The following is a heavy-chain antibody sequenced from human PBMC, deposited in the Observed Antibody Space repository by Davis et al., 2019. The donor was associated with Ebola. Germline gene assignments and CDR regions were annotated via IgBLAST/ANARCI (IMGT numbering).Heavy chain of an antibody. CDR1: GFTFTSYS. CDR2: INTRGDAR. CDR3: ARDYLFAFDS. V-gene: IGHV3-48*02. J-gene: IGHJ4*02. Sequence: PGGSLRLSCVTSGFTFTSYSFNWVRQSPGRGLEWVAHINTRGDARVYADSVKGRFTISRDDATNSVYLQMDPLKHEDAAVYYCARDYLFAFDSWGQRTPVTVSS.